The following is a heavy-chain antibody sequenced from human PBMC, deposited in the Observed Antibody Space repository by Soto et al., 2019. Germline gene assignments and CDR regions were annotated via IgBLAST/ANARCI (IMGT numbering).Heavy chain of an antibody. CDR3: ATTTGILTGYYRPPSYYYGMDV. CDR2: FDPEDGET. J-gene: IGHJ6*02. D-gene: IGHD3-9*01. V-gene: IGHV1-24*01. CDR1: GYTLTELS. Sequence: AASVKVSCKVSGYTLTELSMHWVRQAPGKGLEWMGGFDPEDGETIYAQKFQGRVTMTEDTSTDTAYMELSSLRSEDTAVYYCATTTGILTGYYRPPSYYYGMDVWGQGTTVTVSS.